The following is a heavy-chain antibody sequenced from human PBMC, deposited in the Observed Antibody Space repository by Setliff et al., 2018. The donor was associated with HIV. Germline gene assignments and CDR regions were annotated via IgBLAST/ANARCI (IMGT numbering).Heavy chain of an antibody. CDR3: ARGPQYNFWGGYLGL. J-gene: IGHJ4*02. CDR2: IDSDGSDT. D-gene: IGHD3-3*01. Sequence: PGGSLRLSCVASGLTFSNYWMHWVRQAPGKGLVWVSRIDSDGSDTDYADSVRGRFTISGDNAKNTLYLQMTSLRAEDTAVYYCARGPQYNFWGGYLGLWGRGTLVTVSS. CDR1: GLTFSNYW. V-gene: IGHV3-74*01.